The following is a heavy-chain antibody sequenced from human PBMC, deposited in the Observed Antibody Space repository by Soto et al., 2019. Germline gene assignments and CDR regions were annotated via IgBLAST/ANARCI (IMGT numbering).Heavy chain of an antibody. J-gene: IGHJ6*02. Sequence: QVQVVESGGGVVQPGRSLRLSCAASGFTFSSFGMHWVRQAPGKGLEWVSLIWYDGSKKSYGDSVKGRFTISRDNSRPTVYLQMTSLRADDTAVYYCARDASYYSLWSGYYPSRNGMDVWGQGTTVTVSS. CDR2: IWYDGSKK. CDR1: GFTFSSFG. V-gene: IGHV3-33*01. D-gene: IGHD3-3*01. CDR3: ARDASYYSLWSGYYPSRNGMDV.